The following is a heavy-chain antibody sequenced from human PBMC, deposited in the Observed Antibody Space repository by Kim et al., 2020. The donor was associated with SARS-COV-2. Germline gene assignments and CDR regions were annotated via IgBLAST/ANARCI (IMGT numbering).Heavy chain of an antibody. CDR1: GGSISSGGYY. CDR3: ARGARHDYGGTYDY. Sequence: SETLSLTCTVSGGSISSGGYYWSWIRQHPGKGLEWIGYIYYSGSTYYNPSLKSRVTISVDTSKNQFSLKLSSVTAADTAVYYCARGARHDYGGTYDYWGQGTLVTVSS. V-gene: IGHV4-31*03. D-gene: IGHD4-17*01. J-gene: IGHJ4*02. CDR2: IYYSGST.